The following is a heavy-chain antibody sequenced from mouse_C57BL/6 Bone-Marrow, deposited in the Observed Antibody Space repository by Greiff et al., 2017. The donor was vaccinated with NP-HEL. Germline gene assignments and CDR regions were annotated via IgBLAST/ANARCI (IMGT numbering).Heavy chain of an antibody. D-gene: IGHD3-2*02. J-gene: IGHJ2*01. CDR2: IYPRSGNT. V-gene: IGHV1-81*01. CDR1: GYTFTSYG. Sequence: QVQLKQSGAELARPGASVKLSCKASGYTFTSYGISWVKQRTGQGLEWIGEIYPRSGNTYYNEKFKGKATLTADKSSSTAYMELRSLTSEDSAVYFCGRQLRLHYFDYWGQGTTLTVSS. CDR3: GRQLRLHYFDY.